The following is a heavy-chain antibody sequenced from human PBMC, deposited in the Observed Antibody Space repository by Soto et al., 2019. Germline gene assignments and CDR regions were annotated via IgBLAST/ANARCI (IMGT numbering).Heavy chain of an antibody. CDR2: IKNKVDGGTT. J-gene: IGHJ4*02. CDR3: TTDPGDYEDF. D-gene: IGHD4-17*01. V-gene: IGHV3-15*01. CDR1: GITFPNAW. Sequence: EVHLVESGGDLVKPGGCLRLSCAASGITFPNAWMSWVRQAPGKGLEWVGRIKNKVDGGTTDYAAPVRGRFTISRDDSKNTLFLQMSSLEAGDTAVYYCTTDPGDYEDFWGQGPLVTVSS.